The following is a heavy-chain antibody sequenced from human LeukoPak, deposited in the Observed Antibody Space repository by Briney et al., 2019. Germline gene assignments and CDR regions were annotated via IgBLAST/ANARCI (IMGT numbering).Heavy chain of an antibody. Sequence: SETLSLTCSVDTASFSDYYWSWIRQSPRKGLEWIGEINHSGFTNYNPSFESRVTISVDPSKNQFSLNVTSVTAADTAVYFCATLVSTRYYFDYWGQGTLVTVSS. D-gene: IGHD5/OR15-5a*01. CDR3: ATLVSTRYYFDY. CDR2: INHSGFT. V-gene: IGHV4-34*01. J-gene: IGHJ4*02. CDR1: TASFSDYY.